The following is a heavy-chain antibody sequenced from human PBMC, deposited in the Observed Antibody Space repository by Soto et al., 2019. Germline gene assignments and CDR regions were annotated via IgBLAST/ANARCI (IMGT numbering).Heavy chain of an antibody. V-gene: IGHV4-59*08. Sequence: SETLSLTCTVSGGSISSYYWSWIRQPPGKGLEWIGYIYYSGSTNYNPSLKSRVTISVDTSKNQFSLKLSSVTAADTAVYYCGRSYGSSYYYYYYMDVWGKGTTVTVS. CDR3: GRSYGSSYYYYYYMDV. CDR1: GGSISSYY. CDR2: IYYSGST. D-gene: IGHD6-13*01. J-gene: IGHJ6*03.